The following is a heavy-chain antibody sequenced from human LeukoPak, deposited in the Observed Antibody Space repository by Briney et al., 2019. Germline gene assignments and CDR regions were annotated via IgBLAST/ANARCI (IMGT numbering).Heavy chain of an antibody. CDR3: ARGGEYCSSTSCYTKEDY. CDR1: GYTFTSYG. CDR2: ISADNGNT. Sequence: ASVKVSCKASGYTFTSYGISWVRQAPGQGLEWMGWISADNGNTNYAQKLQGRVTMTTDTSTSTAYMELRSLRSDDTAVYYCARGGEYCSSTSCYTKEDYWGQGTLVTVSS. D-gene: IGHD2-2*02. V-gene: IGHV1-18*01. J-gene: IGHJ4*02.